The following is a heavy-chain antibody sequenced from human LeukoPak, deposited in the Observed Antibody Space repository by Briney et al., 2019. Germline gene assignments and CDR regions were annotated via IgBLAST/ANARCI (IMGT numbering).Heavy chain of an antibody. J-gene: IGHJ4*02. V-gene: IGHV3-7*03. D-gene: IGHD2-2*01. Sequence: GGSLRLSCAASGFTFSSYWMSWVRQAPGKGLEWVANIKQDGSEKYYVDSVKGRFTISRDSAKNSLYLQMNSLRAEDTAVYYCAKGYSSTSYCLDYWGQGTLVTVSS. CDR3: AKGYSSTSYCLDY. CDR1: GFTFSSYW. CDR2: IKQDGSEK.